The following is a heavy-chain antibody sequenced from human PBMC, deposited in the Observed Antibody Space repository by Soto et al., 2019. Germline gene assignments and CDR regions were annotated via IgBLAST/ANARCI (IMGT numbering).Heavy chain of an antibody. V-gene: IGHV4-39*01. Sequence: SQTLSLTCTVSGGSISSSSYYWGWIRQPPGKGLEGIGSIYYSGSTYYNPSLKSRVTISEDTSKNQFSLKLSSVTAADTAVYYCARDSSSWSHDYWGQGTLVTVSS. CDR1: GGSISSSSYY. J-gene: IGHJ4*02. CDR2: IYYSGST. D-gene: IGHD6-13*01. CDR3: ARDSSSWSHDY.